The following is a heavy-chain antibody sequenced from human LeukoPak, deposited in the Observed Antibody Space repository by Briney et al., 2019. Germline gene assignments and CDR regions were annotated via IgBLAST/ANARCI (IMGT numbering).Heavy chain of an antibody. CDR3: AKDRQYYYGSGSSINNWFDP. J-gene: IGHJ5*02. V-gene: IGHV3-23*01. CDR2: ISGSGGST. Sequence: GGSLRLSCAASGFTFSSYAMSWVRQAPGKGLEWVSSISGSGGSTYYADSVKGRFTISRDNSKNTLYLQMNSLRAEVTAVYYCAKDRQYYYGSGSSINNWFDPWGQGTLVTVSS. D-gene: IGHD3-10*01. CDR1: GFTFSSYA.